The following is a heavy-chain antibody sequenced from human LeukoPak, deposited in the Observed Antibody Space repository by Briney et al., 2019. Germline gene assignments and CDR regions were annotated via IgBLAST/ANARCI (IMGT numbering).Heavy chain of an antibody. CDR2: IGDSGATT. CDR3: AKVGVRINSGDY. V-gene: IGHV3-23*01. J-gene: IGHJ4*02. CDR1: GFAFSTYS. Sequence: GGSLRLSCAASGFAFSTYSIDWVRQAPGKGLEWVSDIGDSGATTYYADSVKGRSTISRDNSKNTVYLEMNNLRGEDTALYYCAKVGVRINSGDYWGQGTLVTVSS. D-gene: IGHD3-10*01.